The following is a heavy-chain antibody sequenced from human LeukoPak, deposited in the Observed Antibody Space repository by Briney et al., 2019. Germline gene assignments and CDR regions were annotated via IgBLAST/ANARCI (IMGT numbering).Heavy chain of an antibody. J-gene: IGHJ4*02. Sequence: SETLSLTCNVSDGSISSYYWSWIRQPPGKGLEWIAYMYYGGTTNRNPSLKSRVTISIDTSKNQFSLKLNSVTAADTAVYYCARHAYYGSGSYRFDFEYWGQGTLVTVSS. V-gene: IGHV4-59*08. D-gene: IGHD3-10*01. CDR3: ARHAYYGSGSYRFDFEY. CDR2: MYYGGTT. CDR1: DGSISSYY.